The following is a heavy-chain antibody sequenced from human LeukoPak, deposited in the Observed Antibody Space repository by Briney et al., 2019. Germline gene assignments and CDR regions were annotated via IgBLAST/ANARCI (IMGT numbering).Heavy chain of an antibody. V-gene: IGHV3-23*01. J-gene: IGHJ4*02. CDR1: GFTFSNYA. CDR2: ISGSGDST. D-gene: IGHD3-16*01. CDR3: ARRGGHAGYYFDY. Sequence: GGSLRLSCAASGFTFSNYAMSWVRQAPGKGLEWVSAISGSGDSTYYADSVKGRFTISRDNSKNTLYLQMNSLRAEDTAVYYCARRGGHAGYYFDYWGQGTLVTVSS.